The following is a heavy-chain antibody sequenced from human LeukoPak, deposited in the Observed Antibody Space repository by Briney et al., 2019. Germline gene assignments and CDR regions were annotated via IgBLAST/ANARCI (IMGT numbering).Heavy chain of an antibody. CDR1: GGSISSYY. CDR3: ARGDYYDSSRYFQH. D-gene: IGHD3-22*01. CDR2: IYYSGST. V-gene: IGHV4-59*12. Sequence: SETLSLTCTVSGGSISSYYWSWIRQPPGKGLEWIGYIYYSGSTNYNPSLKSRVTISVDTSKNQFSLKLSSVTAADTAVYYCARGDYYDSSRYFQHWGQGTLVTVSS. J-gene: IGHJ1*01.